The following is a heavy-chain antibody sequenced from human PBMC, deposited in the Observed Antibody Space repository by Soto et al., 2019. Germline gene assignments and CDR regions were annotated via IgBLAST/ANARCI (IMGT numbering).Heavy chain of an antibody. CDR1: GGTFSSYA. J-gene: IGHJ6*02. Sequence: GASVKVSCKASGGTFSSYAISWVRQAPGQGLEWMGGIIPIFGTANYAQKFQGRVTITADESTSTAYMELSSLRSEDTAVYYCARSTDSSSSLYYYYGMDAWGQGTTVTVSS. D-gene: IGHD6-6*01. V-gene: IGHV1-69*13. CDR3: ARSTDSSSSLYYYYGMDA. CDR2: IIPIFGTA.